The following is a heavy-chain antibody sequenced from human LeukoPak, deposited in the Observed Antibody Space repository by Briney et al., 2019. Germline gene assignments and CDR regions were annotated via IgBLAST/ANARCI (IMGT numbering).Heavy chain of an antibody. CDR2: IYPGDSDT. Sequence: SGESLKISCKGSGYSFTSYWIGWVRQMPGKGLEWMGIIYPGDSDTRYSPSFQGRVTISADKSISTAYLQWSSLKASDPAMYYCARQKLGYYCGSGSYDNWFDPWGQGTLVTVSS. J-gene: IGHJ5*02. V-gene: IGHV5-51*01. CDR3: ARQKLGYYCGSGSYDNWFDP. CDR1: GYSFTSYW. D-gene: IGHD3-10*01.